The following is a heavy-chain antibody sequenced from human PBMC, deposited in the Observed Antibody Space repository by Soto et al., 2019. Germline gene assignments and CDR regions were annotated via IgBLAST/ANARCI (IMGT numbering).Heavy chain of an antibody. D-gene: IGHD1-7*01. CDR2: IYYSGST. Sequence: PSETLSLTCTVSGGSVSSGSYYWSWIRQPPGKGLEWIGYIYYSGSTNYNPSLKSRVTISVDTSKNQFSLKLSSVTAADTAVYYCARDSNYGPCYWGQGTLVTVSS. V-gene: IGHV4-61*01. J-gene: IGHJ4*02. CDR1: GGSVSSGSYY. CDR3: ARDSNYGPCY.